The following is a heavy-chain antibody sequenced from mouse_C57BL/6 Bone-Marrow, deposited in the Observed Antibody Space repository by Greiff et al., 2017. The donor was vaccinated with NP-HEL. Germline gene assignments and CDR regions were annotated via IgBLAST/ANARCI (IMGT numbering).Heavy chain of an antibody. V-gene: IGHV2-2*01. D-gene: IGHD2-2*01. CDR2: IWSGGST. Sequence: VKLVESGPGLVQPSQSLSITCTVSGFSLTSYGVHWVRQSPGKGLEWLGVIWSGGSTDYNAAFISRLSISKDNSKSQVFFKMNSLQADDTAIYYCASMVTTVPFAYWGQGTLVTVSA. CDR1: GFSLTSYG. J-gene: IGHJ3*01. CDR3: ASMVTTVPFAY.